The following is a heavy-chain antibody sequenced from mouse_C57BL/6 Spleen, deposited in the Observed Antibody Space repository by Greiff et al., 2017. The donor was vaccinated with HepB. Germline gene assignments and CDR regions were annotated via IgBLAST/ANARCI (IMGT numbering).Heavy chain of an antibody. D-gene: IGHD1-1*01. CDR2: IYPSDSET. CDR3: ARGRPYYYGSTDY. Sequence: QVQLQQPGAELVRPGSSVKLSCKASGYTFTSYWMDWVKQRPGQGLEWIGNIYPSDSETHYNQKFKDKATLTVDKSSSTAYMQLSSLTSEDSAVYYCARGRPYYYGSTDYWGQGTTLTVSS. CDR1: GYTFTSYW. V-gene: IGHV1-61*01. J-gene: IGHJ2*01.